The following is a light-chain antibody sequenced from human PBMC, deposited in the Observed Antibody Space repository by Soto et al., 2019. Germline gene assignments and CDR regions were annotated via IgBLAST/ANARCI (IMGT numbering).Light chain of an antibody. V-gene: IGKV1-39*01. CDR3: QHGYNTPLT. Sequence: DIQMTQSPSSLSASVGERVTITCRASQSISTYLHWYQQKPGQAPNLLIYDASTLHTGVPSRFSGSGSGTDFTLTISSLQPEDFATYFCQHGYNTPLTFGEGTKLDIK. CDR2: DAS. J-gene: IGKJ4*01. CDR1: QSISTY.